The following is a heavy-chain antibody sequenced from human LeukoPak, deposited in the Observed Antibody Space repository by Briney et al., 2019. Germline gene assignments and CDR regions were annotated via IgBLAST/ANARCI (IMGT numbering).Heavy chain of an antibody. V-gene: IGHV3-53*01. Sequence: GGSLRLSCAASGFTVSSNYMSWVRQAPGKGLEWVSVIYSGGSTYYADSVKGRFTNSRDHSKNTLYLQMNSLRAEDTAVYYCARTDSSGYLRGFDYWGQGTLVTVSS. CDR1: GFTVSSNY. CDR3: ARTDSSGYLRGFDY. D-gene: IGHD3-22*01. J-gene: IGHJ4*02. CDR2: IYSGGST.